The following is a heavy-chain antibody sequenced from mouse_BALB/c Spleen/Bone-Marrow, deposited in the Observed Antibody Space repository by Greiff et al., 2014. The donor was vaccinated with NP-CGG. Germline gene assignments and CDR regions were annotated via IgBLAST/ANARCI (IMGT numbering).Heavy chain of an antibody. Sequence: VQLQQSGAELARPGASVKISCKGSGYNFTDYSMHWVKQRPAKGLEWIGDINTYSGNAKYNQKFKGKATMTADKSSSTAYLQLARLISADYDVDHYARGGSGRFAYWGQGTLVTVSA. CDR2: INTYSGNA. V-gene: IGHV1S137*01. CDR1: GYNFTDYS. J-gene: IGHJ3*01. CDR3: ARGGSGRFAY. D-gene: IGHD1-1*02.